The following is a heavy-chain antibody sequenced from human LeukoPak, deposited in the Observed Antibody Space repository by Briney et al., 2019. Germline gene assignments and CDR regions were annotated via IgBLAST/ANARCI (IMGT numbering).Heavy chain of an antibody. Sequence: PGGSLRLSCAASGFTFSNAWMSWVRKAPGKGLEWVGRIKSKTDGGTTDYAAPVKGRFTISRDDSKNTLYLQMNSLNTEDTAVYYCTTDTAYCGGDCYSQYYFDYWGQGTLVTVSS. CDR1: GFTFSNAW. V-gene: IGHV3-15*01. CDR3: TTDTAYCGGDCYSQYYFDY. J-gene: IGHJ4*02. CDR2: IKSKTDGGTT. D-gene: IGHD2-21*02.